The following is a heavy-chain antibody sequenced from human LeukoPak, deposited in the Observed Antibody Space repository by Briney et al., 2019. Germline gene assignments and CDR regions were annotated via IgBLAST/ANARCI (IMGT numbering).Heavy chain of an antibody. CDR1: SGSISTSNYY. CDR2: INHSGST. D-gene: IGHD2-15*01. J-gene: IGHJ4*02. CDR3: ARLGKVVAATRLEYYFDY. V-gene: IGHV4-39*07. Sequence: SETLSLTCTVSSGSISTSNYYWGWVRQPPGKGLEWIGEINHSGSTNYNPSLKSRVTISVDTSKNQFSLKLSSVTAADTAVYYCARLGKVVAATRLEYYFDYWGQGTLVTVPS.